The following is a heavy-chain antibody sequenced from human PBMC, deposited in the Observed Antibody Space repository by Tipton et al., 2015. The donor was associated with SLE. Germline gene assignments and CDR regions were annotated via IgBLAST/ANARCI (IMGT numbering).Heavy chain of an antibody. D-gene: IGHD3-3*01. CDR2: ISAYNGNT. CDR3: ASLFRVHDAFDI. V-gene: IGHV1-18*03. J-gene: IGHJ3*02. Sequence: QLVQSGAEVKKPGSSVKVSCKASGGTFSSYAISWVRQAPGQGLEWMGWISAYNGNTNYAQKLQGRVTMTTDTSTSTAYMELSSLRSEDMAVYYCASLFRVHDAFDIWGQGTMVTVSS. CDR1: GGTFSSYA.